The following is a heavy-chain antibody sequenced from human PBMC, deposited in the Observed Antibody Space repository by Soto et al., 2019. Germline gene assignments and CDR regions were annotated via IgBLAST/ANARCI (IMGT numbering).Heavy chain of an antibody. CDR1: GYTFTSYY. CDR2: INPSGGST. CDR3: ARAVDALALALTWFGEPRGWFDP. Sequence: ASVEVSCKASGYTFTSYYMHWVRQAPGQGLEWMGIINPSGGSTSYAQKFQGRVTMTRDTSTSTVYMELSSLRSEDTAVDYCARAVDALALALTWFGEPRGWFDPWGEATLVTV. D-gene: IGHD3-10*01. V-gene: IGHV1-46*01. J-gene: IGHJ5*02.